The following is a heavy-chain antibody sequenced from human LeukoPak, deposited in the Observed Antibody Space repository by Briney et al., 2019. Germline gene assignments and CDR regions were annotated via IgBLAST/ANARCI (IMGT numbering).Heavy chain of an antibody. CDR1: GGSISSSSYY. CDR3: ARGRLYYYGSGSYYLDPFDY. Sequence: PSETLSLTCTVSGGSISSSSYYWGWIRQPPGKGLEWIGSIYYSGSTYYNPSLKSRVTISVDTSKNQFSLKLSSVTAADTAVYYCARGRLYYYGSGSYYLDPFDYWGQGTLVTVSS. CDR2: IYYSGST. J-gene: IGHJ4*02. D-gene: IGHD3-10*01. V-gene: IGHV4-39*07.